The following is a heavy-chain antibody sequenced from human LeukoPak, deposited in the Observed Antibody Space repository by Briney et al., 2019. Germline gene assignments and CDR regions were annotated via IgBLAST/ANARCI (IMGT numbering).Heavy chain of an antibody. D-gene: IGHD6-19*01. J-gene: IGHJ4*02. CDR2: TYYRSKWYY. Sequence: SQTLSVTCAISGDSVSSKNGAWNWIRQSPSRGLEWLGRTYYRSKWYYDYAVSLQGRITINPDTSKNQFSLQLNSVTPEDTAVYYCASDVGTSGWYTFDYWGQGTLVTVSS. CDR1: GDSVSSKNGA. V-gene: IGHV6-1*01. CDR3: ASDVGTSGWYTFDY.